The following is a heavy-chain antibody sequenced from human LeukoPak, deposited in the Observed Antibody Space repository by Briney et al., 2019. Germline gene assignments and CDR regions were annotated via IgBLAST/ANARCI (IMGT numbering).Heavy chain of an antibody. Sequence: SETLSLTCTVSGGSISSYYWSWIRQPPGKGLEWIGYIYYSGSTNYNPSLKSRVTISVDTSKNQFSLKLSSVTAADTAVYYCARVYNWNWSWFDPWGQGTLVTVSS. CDR1: GGSISSYY. CDR2: IYYSGST. V-gene: IGHV4-59*12. J-gene: IGHJ5*02. D-gene: IGHD1-7*01. CDR3: ARVYNWNWSWFDP.